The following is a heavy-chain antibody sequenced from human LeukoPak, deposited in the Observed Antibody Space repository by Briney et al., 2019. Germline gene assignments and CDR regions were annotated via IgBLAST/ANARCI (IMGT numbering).Heavy chain of an antibody. Sequence: SETLSLTCTVSGGSISSSSYYWGWIRQPPGKGLEWIGSIYYSGSTYYNPSLKSRVTISVDTSKNQFSLKLSSVTAADTAVYYCARDFRRRGIGTMIVVVTNNWFDPWGQGTLVTVSS. CDR1: GGSISSSSYY. J-gene: IGHJ5*02. CDR2: IYYSGST. CDR3: ARDFRRRGIGTMIVVVTNNWFDP. D-gene: IGHD3-22*01. V-gene: IGHV4-39*07.